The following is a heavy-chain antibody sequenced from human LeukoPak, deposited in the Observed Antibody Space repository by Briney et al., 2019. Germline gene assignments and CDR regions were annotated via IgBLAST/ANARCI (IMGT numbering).Heavy chain of an antibody. D-gene: IGHD6-19*01. CDR3: ARQEAVAGLVY. CDR2: INHSGST. J-gene: IGHJ4*02. CDR1: GGSFSGYY. V-gene: IGHV4-34*01. Sequence: SETLSLTCAVYGGSFSGYYWSWIRQLPGKGLEWIGEINHSGSTNYNPSLKSRATISVDTSKNQFSLKLSSVTAADTAVYYCARQEAVAGLVYWGQGTLVTVSS.